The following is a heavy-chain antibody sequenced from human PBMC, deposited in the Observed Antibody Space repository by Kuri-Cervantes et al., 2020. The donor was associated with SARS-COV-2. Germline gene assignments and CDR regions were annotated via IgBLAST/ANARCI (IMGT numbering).Heavy chain of an antibody. Sequence: GSLRLSCAVYGGSISSYYWSWIRQPPGKGLEWIGYIYYSGSTNYNPSLKSRVTISVDTSKNQFSLKLSSVTAADTAVYYCARDHRGKNWNHRTFWYFDLWGRGTLVTVSS. CDR1: GGSISSYY. CDR2: IYYSGST. CDR3: ARDHRGKNWNHRTFWYFDL. V-gene: IGHV4-59*01. J-gene: IGHJ2*01. D-gene: IGHD1-14*01.